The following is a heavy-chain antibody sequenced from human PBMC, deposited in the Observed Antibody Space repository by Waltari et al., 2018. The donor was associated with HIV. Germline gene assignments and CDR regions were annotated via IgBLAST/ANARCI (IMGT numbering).Heavy chain of an antibody. Sequence: QVQLHQWGAGLLNASETLSLTCAVYGGSFSGYCWTWIRQPPGKGLEWVGEITDGGSTNSNPSLKSRVTLSADTSKRQFSLNLTSVTAADTAIYYCAREEVVRGYRFGNVVPVREHYFQYWGQGTLVTVSS. CDR2: ITDGGST. J-gene: IGHJ4*02. V-gene: IGHV4-34*01. CDR3: AREEVVRGYRFGNVVPVREHYFQY. CDR1: GGSFSGYC. D-gene: IGHD5-12*01.